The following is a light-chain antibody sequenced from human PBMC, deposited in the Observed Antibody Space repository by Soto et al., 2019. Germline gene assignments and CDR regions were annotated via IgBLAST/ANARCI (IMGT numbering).Light chain of an antibody. CDR3: QQYGSSPRT. V-gene: IGKV3-20*01. CDR2: GAS. Sequence: VMTQSPLSLPVTLGQPASISCRSSQSLVYSDGNTYLNGFQQTPGQAPRLLIYGASSRATGIPDRFSGSGSGTDFTLTISRLEPEDFAVYYCQQYGSSPRTFGQGTKVDIK. CDR1: QSLVYSDGNTY. J-gene: IGKJ1*01.